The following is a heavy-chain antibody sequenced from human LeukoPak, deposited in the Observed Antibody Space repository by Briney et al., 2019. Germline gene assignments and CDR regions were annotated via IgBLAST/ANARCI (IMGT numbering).Heavy chain of an antibody. Sequence: PGGSLRLSCAPSGFTFSDYWMSWVRQAPGKGLEWVANIKQDGSEKYYVDSVKGRFTISRDNAKNSLYLQMNSLRAEDTAVYYCARAEGRARLTYWGQGTLVTVSS. V-gene: IGHV3-7*04. D-gene: IGHD1-26*01. CDR3: ARAEGRARLTY. J-gene: IGHJ4*02. CDR2: IKQDGSEK. CDR1: GFTFSDYW.